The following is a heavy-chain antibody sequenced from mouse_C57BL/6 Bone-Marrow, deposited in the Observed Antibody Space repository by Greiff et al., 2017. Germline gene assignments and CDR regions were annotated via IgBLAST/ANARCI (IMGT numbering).Heavy chain of an antibody. D-gene: IGHD2-4*01. J-gene: IGHJ3*01. CDR1: GYTFTDYY. CDR3: ASAYEYEAWFAY. CDR2: INPNNGGT. V-gene: IGHV1-26*01. Sequence: VQLQQSGPELVKPGASVKISCKASGYTFTDYYMNWVKQSHGKSLEWIGDINPNNGGTSYNQKFKGKATLTVDKSSSTAYMELRSLTSEDSAVXYCASAYEYEAWFAYWGQGTLVTVSA.